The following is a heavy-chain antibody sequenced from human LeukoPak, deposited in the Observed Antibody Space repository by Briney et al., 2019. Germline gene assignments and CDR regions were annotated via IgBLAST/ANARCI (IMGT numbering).Heavy chain of an antibody. CDR3: ARGFMLFDWFDP. V-gene: IGHV3-30*04. D-gene: IGHD2-8*01. CDR2: ISYDGSNK. J-gene: IGHJ5*02. Sequence: GRSLRLSCAASGFTFSSYAMHWVRQAPGKGLEWVAVISYDGSNKYYADSVKGRFTISRDNSKNTLYLQMNSLRAEDTAVYYCARGFMLFDWFDPWGQGTLVTVSS. CDR1: GFTFSSYA.